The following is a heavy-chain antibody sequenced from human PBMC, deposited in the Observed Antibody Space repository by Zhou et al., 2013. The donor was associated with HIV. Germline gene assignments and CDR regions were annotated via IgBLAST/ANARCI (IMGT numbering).Heavy chain of an antibody. V-gene: IGHV1-69*06. J-gene: IGHJ5*02. CDR1: GYSINNFG. CDR3: AREYSSTSYKYLNP. D-gene: IGHD2-2*01. Sequence: QVQLVQSGAEVKKPGASVKVSCKASGYSINNFGISWVRQAPGQGLEWMGGIIPMSTTTTYSQRVQGRVTITSDKSANTAYMELRDLRSEDTAVYYCAREYSSTSYKYLNPWGQGTPVTVSS. CDR2: IIPMSTTT.